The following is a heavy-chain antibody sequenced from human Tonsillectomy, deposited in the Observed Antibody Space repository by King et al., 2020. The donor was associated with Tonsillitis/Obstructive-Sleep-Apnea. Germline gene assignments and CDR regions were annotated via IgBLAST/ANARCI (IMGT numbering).Heavy chain of an antibody. V-gene: IGHV5-51*03. CDR2: IYPGDSDT. CDR1: GYSFTSYW. J-gene: IGHJ4*02. D-gene: IGHD2-15*01. CDR3: AKLLGYCSGGSCSRYYLGY. Sequence: QLVQSGAEVKKPGESLKISCKGSGYSFTSYWIGWVRQMPGKGLEWMGIIYPGDSDTRYSPSFQGQVTISADKSISTAYLQWSSLKASDTAMYYCAKLLGYCSGGSCSRYYLGYWGQGTLVTVSS.